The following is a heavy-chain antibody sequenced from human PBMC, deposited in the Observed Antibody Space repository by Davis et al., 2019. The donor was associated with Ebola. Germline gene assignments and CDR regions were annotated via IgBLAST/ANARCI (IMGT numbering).Heavy chain of an antibody. D-gene: IGHD3-16*01. CDR2: ISHDGTGD. CDR1: GLTFTKYG. CDR3: AIEDWGLRGPAFDI. J-gene: IGHJ3*02. Sequence: PGGSLRLSCAASGLTFTKYGMHWVRQAPGKGLEWVAVISHDGTGDYYADSVKGRFTISKDTSKNTLFLQMNRLRAEDTAVYYCAIEDWGLRGPAFDIWGQGTMVTVSS. V-gene: IGHV3-30*03.